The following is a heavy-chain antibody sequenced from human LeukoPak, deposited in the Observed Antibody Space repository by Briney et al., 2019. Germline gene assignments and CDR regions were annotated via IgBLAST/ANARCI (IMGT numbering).Heavy chain of an antibody. Sequence: ASVKVSCKASGYTYTSYGISWVRQATGQGLEWMGWMNPNSGNTGYAQKFQGRVTITRNTSISTAYMELSSLRSEDTAVYYCARGLGWGYAFDIWGQGTMVTVSS. D-gene: IGHD3-16*01. CDR1: GYTYTSYG. CDR3: ARGLGWGYAFDI. CDR2: MNPNSGNT. J-gene: IGHJ3*02. V-gene: IGHV1-8*03.